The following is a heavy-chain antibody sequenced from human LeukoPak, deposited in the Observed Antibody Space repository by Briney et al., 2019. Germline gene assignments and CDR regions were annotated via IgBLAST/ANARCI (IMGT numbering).Heavy chain of an antibody. D-gene: IGHD1-26*01. CDR1: GDSVFSNSVT. CDR3: VRVSWGLPTT. Sequence: SQTLSLTCAISGDSVFSNSVTWNWIRQSPSRGLEWLGWTYYRSQWSNDYATSLKGRITINPDTSKNEFSLEMNSMSPEDTAVYYCVRVSWGLPTTRGQGTLVTVSS. J-gene: IGHJ4*02. V-gene: IGHV6-1*01. CDR2: TYYRSQWSN.